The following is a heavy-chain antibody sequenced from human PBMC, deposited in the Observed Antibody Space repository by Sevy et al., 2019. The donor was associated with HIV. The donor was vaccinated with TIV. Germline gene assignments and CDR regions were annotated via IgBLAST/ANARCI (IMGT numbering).Heavy chain of an antibody. CDR3: ANNGVGCRNYPGGMDV. Sequence: GGSLRLSCAVSGFTFSSYAMSWVRQAPGKGLEWVSAISGSGGSTYYADSVKGRFTISRDNSKNTLYLQMNTLRAEDTAVYYCANNGVGCRNYPGGMDVWGQGTTVTVSS. CDR2: ISGSGGST. V-gene: IGHV3-23*01. J-gene: IGHJ6*02. CDR1: GFTFSSYA. D-gene: IGHD1-7*01.